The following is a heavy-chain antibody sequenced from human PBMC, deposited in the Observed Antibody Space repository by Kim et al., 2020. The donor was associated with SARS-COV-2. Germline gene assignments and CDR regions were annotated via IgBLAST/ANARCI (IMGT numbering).Heavy chain of an antibody. J-gene: IGHJ4*02. Sequence: GGSLRLSCAASGFTFSSYAMHWVRQAPGKGLEWVSVISYDGSNKYYADSVKGRFTISRDNSKNTLYLQMNSLRAEDTAVYYCARDLGFWSCYFDYWVRGT. D-gene: IGHD3-3*01. CDR3: ARDLGFWSCYFDY. CDR2: ISYDGSNK. CDR1: GFTFSSYA. V-gene: IGHV3-30-3*01.